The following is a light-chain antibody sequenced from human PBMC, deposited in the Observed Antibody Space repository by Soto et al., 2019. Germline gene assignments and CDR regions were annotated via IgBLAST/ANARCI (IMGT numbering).Light chain of an antibody. CDR3: QQYNGYSMYS. Sequence: DIQMTQSPSTLSASVGDRVTITCRASQSFTKWLAWYQQKPGRAPKLLIYEASSLEVGVPSRYSGSGSGTEFNLTISSLQPDDSGTYYCQQYNGYSMYSFGQGTKLETK. J-gene: IGKJ2*03. CDR1: QSFTKW. CDR2: EAS. V-gene: IGKV1-5*03.